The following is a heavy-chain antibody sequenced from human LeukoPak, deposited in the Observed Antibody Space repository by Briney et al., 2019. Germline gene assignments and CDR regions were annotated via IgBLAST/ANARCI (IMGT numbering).Heavy chain of an antibody. CDR3: ARSDYDTSKFDL. Sequence: SETLSLTCTVSGGSISSSSYYWGWIRQPPGKGLEWIGSIYYSGSTNYNPSLKSRVTISVDTSKNQFSLKLSSVTAADTAVYYCARSDYDTSKFDLWGRGTMVTVSS. CDR2: IYYSGST. V-gene: IGHV4-39*07. J-gene: IGHJ2*01. D-gene: IGHD3-22*01. CDR1: GGSISSSSYY.